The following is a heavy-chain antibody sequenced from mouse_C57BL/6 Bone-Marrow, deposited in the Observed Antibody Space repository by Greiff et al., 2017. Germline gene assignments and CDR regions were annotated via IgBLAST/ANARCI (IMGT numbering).Heavy chain of an antibody. CDR1: GYTFTSYW. J-gene: IGHJ2*01. V-gene: IGHV1-50*01. CDR2: IDPSDSYT. CDR3: ARRRY. Sequence: QVQLQQSGAELVKPGASVKLSCKASGYTFTSYWMQWVKQRPGQGLEWIGEIDPSDSYTNYNQKFKGKATLTVDTSSSTAYMQLSSLTSEDSAVYYCARRRYWGQGTTLPVSS.